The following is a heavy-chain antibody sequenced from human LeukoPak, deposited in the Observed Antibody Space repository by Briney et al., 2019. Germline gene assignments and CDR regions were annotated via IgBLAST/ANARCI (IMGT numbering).Heavy chain of an antibody. D-gene: IGHD5-24*01. Sequence: SETLSLTCTVFGGSMRSHYWTWIRQPPGKRPEWIGYIYDTGSTNYNPSLKRRLTISVDTSNNQFSLKLTSVTAADTAVYYCASAPAGYNHKGDHLYYYGLDVWGQGTTVTVSS. CDR2: IYDTGST. J-gene: IGHJ6*02. V-gene: IGHV4-59*11. CDR1: GGSMRSHY. CDR3: ASAPAGYNHKGDHLYYYGLDV.